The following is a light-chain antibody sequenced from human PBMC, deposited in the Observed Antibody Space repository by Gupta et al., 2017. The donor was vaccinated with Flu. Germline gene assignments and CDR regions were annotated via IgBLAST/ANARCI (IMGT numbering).Light chain of an antibody. J-gene: IGLJ3*02. CDR1: KVLKKY. V-gene: IGLV3-25*01. CDR3: QLAEGTCTVEV. Sequence: GKTASTTGTGDKVLKKYDYWYQRKPGQAPVMMIYKDNGRHSGIPERFSASKSETTGTMTINGVQAEEEADYYCQLAEGTCTVEVFGGGTKLTVL. CDR2: KDN.